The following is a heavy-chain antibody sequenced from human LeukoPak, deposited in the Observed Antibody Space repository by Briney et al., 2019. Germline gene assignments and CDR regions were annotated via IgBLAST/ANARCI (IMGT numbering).Heavy chain of an antibody. D-gene: IGHD3-22*01. Sequence: GGSLRLSCAASGFTFSSYWMHWVRQAPGKGLVWVSRINSDGSRTSYADSVKGRFTISRDNAENTLYLQMNSLRAEDTAVYYCARGPNYYDSSGYYIYWGQGSLVTVSS. CDR1: GFTFSSYW. CDR3: ARGPNYYDSSGYYIY. CDR2: INSDGSRT. V-gene: IGHV3-74*01. J-gene: IGHJ4*02.